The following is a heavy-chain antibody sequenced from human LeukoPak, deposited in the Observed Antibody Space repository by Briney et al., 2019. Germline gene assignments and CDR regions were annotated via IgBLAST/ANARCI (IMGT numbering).Heavy chain of an antibody. V-gene: IGHV4-30-2*01. Sequence: SQTLSLTCTVSGGSISSGGYYWSWIRQPPGKGLEWIGYIYHSGTTYYNPSLKSRVTISVDRSKNQFSLKLSSVTAADTAVYYCAREGPPYSSSKYRFDYWGQGTLVTVSS. D-gene: IGHD6-13*01. CDR1: GGSISSGGYY. CDR3: AREGPPYSSSKYRFDY. CDR2: IYHSGTT. J-gene: IGHJ4*02.